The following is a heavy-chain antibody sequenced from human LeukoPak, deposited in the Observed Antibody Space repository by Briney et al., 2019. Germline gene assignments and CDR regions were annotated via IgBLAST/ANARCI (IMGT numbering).Heavy chain of an antibody. J-gene: IGHJ4*02. CDR2: INHSGST. Sequence: SETLSLTCAVYGGSFSGYYWSWIRQPPGKGLEWIGEINHSGSTNYNPSLKSRVTISVDTSKNQFSLKLSSVTAADTALYYCASNSYGFCFDSWGQGTLVTVSS. CDR1: GGSFSGYY. D-gene: IGHD5-18*01. CDR3: ASNSYGFCFDS. V-gene: IGHV4-34*01.